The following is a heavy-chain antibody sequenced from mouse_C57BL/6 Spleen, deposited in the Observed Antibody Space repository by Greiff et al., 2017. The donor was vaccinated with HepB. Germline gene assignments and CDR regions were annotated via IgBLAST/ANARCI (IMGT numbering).Heavy chain of an antibody. Sequence: EVQLQQSGPELVKPGASVKMSCKASGYTFTDYNMHWVKQSHGKSLEWIGYINPNNGGTSYNQKFKGKATLTVNKSSSTAYMELRSLTSEDSAVYYCASRYYYGSSSYAMDDWGQGTSVTVSS. CDR1: GYTFTDYN. J-gene: IGHJ4*01. V-gene: IGHV1-22*01. CDR2: INPNNGGT. D-gene: IGHD1-1*01. CDR3: ASRYYYGSSSYAMDD.